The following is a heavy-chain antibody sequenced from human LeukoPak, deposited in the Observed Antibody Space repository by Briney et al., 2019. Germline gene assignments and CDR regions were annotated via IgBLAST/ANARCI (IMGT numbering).Heavy chain of an antibody. D-gene: IGHD5-24*01. CDR3: ARGDGRDGYKGRLDY. Sequence: SETLSLTCAVYGGSSSGYCWSRIRQPPGKGLEWIGEINHSGSTDYNPSLKSRLTISVDTSKNQFSLKMSSVTAADTAVYYCARGDGRDGYKGRLDYWGQGTLVTVSS. J-gene: IGHJ4*02. V-gene: IGHV4-34*01. CDR2: INHSGST. CDR1: GGSSSGYC.